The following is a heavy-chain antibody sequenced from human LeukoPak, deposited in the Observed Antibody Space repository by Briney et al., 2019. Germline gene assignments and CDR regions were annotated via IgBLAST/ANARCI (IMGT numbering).Heavy chain of an antibody. V-gene: IGHV1-8*01. CDR3: ARGSRVTIFGVVIKYYYYYMDV. CDR1: GYTFTSYD. Sequence: ASVKVSRKASGYTFTSYDINWVRQATGQGLEWMGWMNPNSGNTGYAQKFQGRVTMTRNTSISTAYMELSSLRSEDTAVYYCARGSRVTIFGVVIKYYYYYMDVWGKGTTVTVSS. CDR2: MNPNSGNT. D-gene: IGHD3-3*01. J-gene: IGHJ6*03.